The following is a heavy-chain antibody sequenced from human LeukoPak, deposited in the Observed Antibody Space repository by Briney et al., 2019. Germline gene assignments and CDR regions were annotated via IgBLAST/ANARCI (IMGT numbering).Heavy chain of an antibody. J-gene: IGHJ6*02. Sequence: PSETLSLTCTVSGGSVSSISYYWGWIRQPPGKGLEWIGSIFYSGSTYYNPSLKSRVTIFVDTSKNQFSLKLSSVTAADTAVYYCARFYSSGWNFHYYYGMDVWGQGTTVTVSS. CDR1: GGSVSSISYY. V-gene: IGHV4-39*01. CDR3: ARFYSSGWNFHYYYGMDV. CDR2: IFYSGST. D-gene: IGHD6-19*01.